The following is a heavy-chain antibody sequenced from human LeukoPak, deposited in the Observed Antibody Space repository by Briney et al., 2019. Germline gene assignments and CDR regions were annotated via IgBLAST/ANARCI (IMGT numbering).Heavy chain of an antibody. CDR2: ISAYNGNT. V-gene: IGHV1-18*01. CDR3: ARESRFLEWFSDAFDI. Sequence: ASVKVSCKASRYTFTSYDINWVRQATGQGREWMGWISAYNGNTNYAQKLQGRVTMTTDTSTSTGYMELRSLRSDDTAVYYCARESRFLEWFSDAFDIWGQGTMVTVSS. D-gene: IGHD3-3*01. J-gene: IGHJ3*02. CDR1: RYTFTSYD.